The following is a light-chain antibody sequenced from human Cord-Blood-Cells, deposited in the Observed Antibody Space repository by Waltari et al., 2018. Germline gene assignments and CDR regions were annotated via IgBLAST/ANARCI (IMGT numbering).Light chain of an antibody. V-gene: IGLV2-23*01. J-gene: IGLJ3*02. CDR3: CSYAGSSTWV. CDR2: EGS. CDR1: SSHVGSSNL. Sequence: QSSLTQPASLSGSPGPSIITSFTGSSSHVGSSNLVSWYQQHPGKAPKLMIYEGSKRPSGVSNRFSGSKSGNTASLTISGLQAEDEADYYCCSYAGSSTWVFGGGTKLTVL.